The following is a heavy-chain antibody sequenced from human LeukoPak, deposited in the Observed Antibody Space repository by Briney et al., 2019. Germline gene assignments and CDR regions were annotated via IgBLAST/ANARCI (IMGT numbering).Heavy chain of an antibody. D-gene: IGHD2-2*02. V-gene: IGHV3-7*01. CDR1: GFTFSSYW. J-gene: IGHJ6*03. Sequence: PGGSLRLSCAASGFTFSSYWMSWVRQAPGKGLEWVANIKQDGSEKYYVDSVKGRFTISRDNAKNSLYLQMNSLGAEDTAVYYCARDLVVPAAIPFYYYYYMDVWGKGTTVTVSS. CDR3: ARDLVVPAAIPFYYYYYMDV. CDR2: IKQDGSEK.